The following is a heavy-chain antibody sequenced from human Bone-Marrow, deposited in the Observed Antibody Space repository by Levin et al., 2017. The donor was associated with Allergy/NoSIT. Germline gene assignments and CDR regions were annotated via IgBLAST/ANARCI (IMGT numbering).Heavy chain of an antibody. CDR3: ARAISGLVVTTYYFDY. CDR2: TYYRSKWYN. CDR1: GDSVSSNSAA. D-gene: IGHD3-22*01. V-gene: IGHV6-1*01. J-gene: IGHJ4*02. Sequence: SQTLSLTCAISGDSVSSNSAAWNWIRQSPSRGLEWLGRTYYRSKWYNDYAVSVKSRITINPDTSKNQFSLQLNSVTPEDTAVYYCARAISGLVVTTYYFDYWGQGTLVTVSS.